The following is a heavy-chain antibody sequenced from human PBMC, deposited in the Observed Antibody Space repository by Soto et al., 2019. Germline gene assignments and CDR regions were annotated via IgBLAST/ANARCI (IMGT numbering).Heavy chain of an antibody. J-gene: IGHJ4*02. CDR1: GGSISSYY. Sequence: SETLSLTCTVSGGSISSYYWSWIRQPPGKGLEWIGYIYYSGSTNYNPSLKSRVTISVDTSKNQFSLKLISVTTADTAVYFCAREGILGRWIQPIVFWGQGTLVTVSS. D-gene: IGHD2-2*03. CDR2: IYYSGST. CDR3: AREGILGRWIQPIVF. V-gene: IGHV4-59*01.